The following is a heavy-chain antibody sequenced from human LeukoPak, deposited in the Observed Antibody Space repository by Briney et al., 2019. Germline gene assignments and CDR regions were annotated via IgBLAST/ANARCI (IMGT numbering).Heavy chain of an antibody. CDR2: ISDDGTNK. CDR3: AKGFYSGGNSFLIDY. J-gene: IGHJ4*02. CDR1: GFTFSSYG. V-gene: IGHV3-30*18. Sequence: GGSLRLSCAASGFTFSSYGMHWVRQTPDKGLEWVAVISDDGTNKHYADSLKGRFTISRDNSKDTLYLQMNSLRPADTAVYYCAKGFYSGGNSFLIDYCGQGTLVTVSS. D-gene: IGHD2-15*01.